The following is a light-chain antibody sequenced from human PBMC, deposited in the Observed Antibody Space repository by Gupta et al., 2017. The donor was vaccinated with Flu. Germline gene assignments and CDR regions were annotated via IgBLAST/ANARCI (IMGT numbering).Light chain of an antibody. CDR2: DVS. V-gene: IGLV2-11*01. J-gene: IGLJ2*01. CDR3: CSYAGSYTKV. Sequence: QSALTQPRSLSGSPGQSVTISCPGTSSDVGGYNYVSWYQQHPGKAPKLMICDVSKRPSGVPDRFSGSKSGNTASLTISGLQAEDEADYYCCSYAGSYTKVFGGGTKLTVL. CDR1: SSDVGGYNY.